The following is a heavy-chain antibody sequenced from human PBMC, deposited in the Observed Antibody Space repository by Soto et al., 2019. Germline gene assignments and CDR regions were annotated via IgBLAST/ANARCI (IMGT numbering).Heavy chain of an antibody. CDR3: ARDFNPDYGDSEFDAFDI. D-gene: IGHD4-17*01. Sequence: GGSLRLSCAASGFTFSSYSMNWVRQAPGKGLEWVSSISSSSSYIYYADSVKGRFTISRDNAKNSLYLQMNSLRAEDTAVYYCARDFNPDYGDSEFDAFDIWGQGTMVTVSS. J-gene: IGHJ3*02. V-gene: IGHV3-21*01. CDR1: GFTFSSYS. CDR2: ISSSSSYI.